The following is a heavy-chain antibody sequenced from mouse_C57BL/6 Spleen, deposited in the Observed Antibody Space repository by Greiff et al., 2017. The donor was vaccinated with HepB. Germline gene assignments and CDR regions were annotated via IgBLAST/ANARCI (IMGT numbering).Heavy chain of an antibody. D-gene: IGHD1-1*01. V-gene: IGHV1-19*01. Sequence: EVQVVESGPVLVKPGASVKMSCKASGYTFTDYYMNWVKQSHGKSLEWIGVINPYNGGTSYNQKFKGKATLTVDKSSSTAYMELNSLTSEDSAVYYCARSYYGSSGYFDVWGTGTTVTVSS. J-gene: IGHJ1*03. CDR3: ARSYYGSSGYFDV. CDR1: GYTFTDYY. CDR2: INPYNGGT.